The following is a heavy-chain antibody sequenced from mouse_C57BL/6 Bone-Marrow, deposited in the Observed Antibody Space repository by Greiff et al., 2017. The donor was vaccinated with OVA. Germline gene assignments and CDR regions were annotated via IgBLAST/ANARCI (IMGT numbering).Heavy chain of an antibody. CDR3: ATRRDDYDGAFAY. D-gene: IGHD2-4*01. Sequence: VQLQQSGPELVKPGASVKISCKASGYTFTDYYMNWVKQSHGKSLEWIGDINPNNGGTSYNQKFKGKATLTVDKSSSTAYMELRSLTSEDSAVYYCATRRDDYDGAFAYWGQGTLVTVSA. V-gene: IGHV1-26*01. CDR2: INPNNGGT. J-gene: IGHJ3*01. CDR1: GYTFTDYY.